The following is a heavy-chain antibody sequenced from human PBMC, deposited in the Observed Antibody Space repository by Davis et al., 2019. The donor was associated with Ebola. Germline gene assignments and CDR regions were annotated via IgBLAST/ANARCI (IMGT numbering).Heavy chain of an antibody. CDR2: INRSGST. Sequence: SETLSLTCAVYGGSFSGYYWSWIRQPPGKGLEWVGEINRSGSTNYNPSLKSRVTISIDTSKNQFSLKLSSVTAADTAVYYCARVGTIFGVVDYYYYGMDVWGQGTTVTVSS. V-gene: IGHV4-34*01. D-gene: IGHD3-3*01. CDR1: GGSFSGYY. J-gene: IGHJ6*02. CDR3: ARVGTIFGVVDYYYYGMDV.